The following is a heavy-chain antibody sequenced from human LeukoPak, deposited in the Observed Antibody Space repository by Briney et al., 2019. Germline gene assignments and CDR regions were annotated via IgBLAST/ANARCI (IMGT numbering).Heavy chain of an antibody. D-gene: IGHD1-7*01. J-gene: IGHJ4*02. CDR3: ARGGTGTTSDY. Sequence: SVKVSCKASGGTFSSYAISWVRQAPGQGLEWMGRIIPIFGTANYAQKFQGRVTITTDESTSTAYLELSSLRSEDTAVYYCARGGTGTTSDYWGQGTLVTVSS. CDR1: GGTFSSYA. V-gene: IGHV1-69*05. CDR2: IIPIFGTA.